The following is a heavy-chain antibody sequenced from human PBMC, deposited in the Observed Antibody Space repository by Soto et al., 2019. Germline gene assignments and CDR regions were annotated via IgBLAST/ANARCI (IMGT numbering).Heavy chain of an antibody. CDR1: GGTFSSYS. V-gene: IGHV1-69*13. Sequence: SVKVCCKASGGTFSSYSRRSLHQAPGQGLEWMGGIIPIFGTANYAQKFQGRVTITADESTSTAYMELSSLRSEDTAVYSCATEDGYKPYFDYWGHGTLVTVTS. CDR3: ATEDGYKPYFDY. J-gene: IGHJ4*01. CDR2: IIPIFGTA. D-gene: IGHD5-12*01.